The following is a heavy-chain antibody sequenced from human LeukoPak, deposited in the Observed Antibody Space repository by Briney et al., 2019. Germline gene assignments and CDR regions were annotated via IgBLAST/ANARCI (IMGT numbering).Heavy chain of an antibody. CDR3: ARDVAVRHPCYFYYGLDV. CDR1: GGSISSNY. V-gene: IGHV4-4*07. CDR2: IYTSGST. J-gene: IGHJ6*02. D-gene: IGHD6-19*01. Sequence: SETLSLTCTVSGGSISSNYWSWIRQPAGKGLEWIGRIYTSGSTNYNPSLKSRVTMSVDTSKNQFSLKLSSVTAADTAVYYCARDVAVRHPCYFYYGLDVWGQGTTVTVSS.